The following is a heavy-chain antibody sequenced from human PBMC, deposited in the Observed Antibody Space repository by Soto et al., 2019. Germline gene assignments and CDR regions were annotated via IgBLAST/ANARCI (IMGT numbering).Heavy chain of an antibody. J-gene: IGHJ4*02. V-gene: IGHV4-30-2*01. Sequence: SQTLSLTCTVSGGSINSGGYSWTWIRQPPGKGLEWIGYICHSGSTYYNLSLKSRVTISIDSSKNQFSLKLTSVTAADTAVYFCARGVVGAEIDYWGQGTLVTVSS. CDR1: GGSINSGGYS. D-gene: IGHD2-15*01. CDR3: ARGVVGAEIDY. CDR2: ICHSGST.